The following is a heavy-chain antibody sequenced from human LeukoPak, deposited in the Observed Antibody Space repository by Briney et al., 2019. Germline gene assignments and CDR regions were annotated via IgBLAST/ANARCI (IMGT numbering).Heavy chain of an antibody. CDR3: VTYGDAIT. CDR1: GFTFSSYA. D-gene: IGHD4-17*01. Sequence: PGRSLRLSCAASGFTFSSYAMHWVRQAPGKGLEWVAVISYDGSNKYYADSVKGRFTISRDNSKNALYLQMNSLRAEDTAVYYCVTYGDAITWGQGTLVTVSS. J-gene: IGHJ5*02. CDR2: ISYDGSNK. V-gene: IGHV3-30-3*01.